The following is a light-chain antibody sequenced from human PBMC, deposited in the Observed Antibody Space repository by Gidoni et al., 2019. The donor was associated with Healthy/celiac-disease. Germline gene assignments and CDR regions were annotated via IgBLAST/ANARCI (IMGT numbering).Light chain of an antibody. CDR3: QAWDSGYV. V-gene: IGLV3-1*01. CDR2: QDS. Sequence: SYELTQPPSVSVSPGQTASITCSGDKLGDKYACWYQQKPGQSPVLVIYQDSKRPSGLPERFSGSNSGNTATLTISGTQAMDEADYYCQAWDSGYVFGTGTKVTVL. J-gene: IGLJ1*01. CDR1: KLGDKY.